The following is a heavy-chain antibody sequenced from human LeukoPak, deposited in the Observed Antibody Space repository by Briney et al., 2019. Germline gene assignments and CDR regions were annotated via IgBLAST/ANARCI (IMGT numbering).Heavy chain of an antibody. CDR1: GYSFTTYW. D-gene: IGHD3-3*01. Sequence: GESLKISCKGSGYSFTTYWIGWVRQMPGKGLEWMGIIYPGDSDTRYSPSFQGQVTISADKSISTAYLQWSSLKASDTAMYYYARKGGYNFRSGYPYNWFDPWGQGTLVTVSS. J-gene: IGHJ5*02. CDR2: IYPGDSDT. CDR3: ARKGGYNFRSGYPYNWFDP. V-gene: IGHV5-51*01.